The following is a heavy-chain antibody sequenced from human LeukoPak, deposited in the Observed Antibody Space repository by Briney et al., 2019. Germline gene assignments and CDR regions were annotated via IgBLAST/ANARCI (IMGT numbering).Heavy chain of an antibody. J-gene: IGHJ5*02. CDR2: IYHSGST. CDR3: ARGGYYDSSGSTGFWFDP. V-gene: IGHV4-30-2*01. Sequence: SETLSLTCAVSGGSISSGGYSWSWIRQPPGKGLEWIGYIYHSGSTYYNPSLKSRVTISVDRSKNQFSLRLSSVTAADTAVYYCARGGYYDSSGSTGFWFDPWGQGTLVTVSS. D-gene: IGHD3-22*01. CDR1: GGSISSGGYS.